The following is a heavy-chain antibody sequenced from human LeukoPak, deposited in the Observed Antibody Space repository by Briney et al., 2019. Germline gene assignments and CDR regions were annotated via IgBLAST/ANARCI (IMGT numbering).Heavy chain of an antibody. V-gene: IGHV3-23*01. CDR1: GFTLSSYA. Sequence: GLSLRLSCAASGFTLSSYAMVWGRQTPGPGLEWVSAISGSGGNTYYADSVKGRFTISRDNSRNTLYLQMNSLRAEDTAVYYCAKDRPRIDYWGQGTLVTVSS. CDR2: ISGSGGNT. CDR3: AKDRPRIDY. J-gene: IGHJ4*02.